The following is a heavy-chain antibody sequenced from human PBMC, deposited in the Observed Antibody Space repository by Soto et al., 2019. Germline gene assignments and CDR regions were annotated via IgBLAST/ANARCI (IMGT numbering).Heavy chain of an antibody. CDR3: ARDQYCISTSCSPDTRMYGMDV. CDR1: GYTFTSYG. V-gene: IGHV1-18*01. D-gene: IGHD2-2*01. Sequence: ASVKVSCKASGYTFTSYGISWVRQAPGQGLEWMGWISAYNGNTNYAQKLQGRVTMTTDTSTSTAYMELRSLRSDDTAVYYCARDQYCISTSCSPDTRMYGMDVWGQGTTVTVSS. J-gene: IGHJ6*02. CDR2: ISAYNGNT.